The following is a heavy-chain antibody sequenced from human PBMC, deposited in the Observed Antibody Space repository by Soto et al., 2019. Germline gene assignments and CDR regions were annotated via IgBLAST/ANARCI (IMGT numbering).Heavy chain of an antibody. CDR3: ARDSLWGSAFDI. Sequence: TSEPLRLPYSVSEVYIGSFCCSWIRQPPGKGLEWIGYIYYSGSTNYNPSLKSRVTISVDTSKNQFSLKLSSVTAADTAVYYCARDSLWGSAFDIWRQGSMVTVS. J-gene: IGHJ3*02. CDR1: EVYIGSFC. CDR2: IYYSGST. V-gene: IGHV4-59*01. D-gene: IGHD3-10*01.